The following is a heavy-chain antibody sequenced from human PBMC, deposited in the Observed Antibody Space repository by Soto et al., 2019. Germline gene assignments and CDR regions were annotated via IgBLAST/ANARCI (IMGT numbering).Heavy chain of an antibody. CDR1: GYTFTSYA. Sequence: ASVKVSCKASGYTFTSYAMHWVRQAPGQRLEWMGWINAGNGNTKYSQKFQGRVTITRDTSASTAYMELSSLRSEDTAVYYCARECTVAGTICDAFDIWGQGTMVTVSS. J-gene: IGHJ3*02. D-gene: IGHD6-19*01. V-gene: IGHV1-3*01. CDR3: ARECTVAGTICDAFDI. CDR2: INAGNGNT.